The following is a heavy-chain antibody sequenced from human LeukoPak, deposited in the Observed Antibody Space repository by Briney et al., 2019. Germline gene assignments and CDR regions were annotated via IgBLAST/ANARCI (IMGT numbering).Heavy chain of an antibody. CDR2: ISSSSSTI. CDR3: ARDFEAAGLDY. J-gene: IGHJ4*02. Sequence: GGSLRPSCAASGFTFSSYSMNWVRQAPGKGLEWVSYISSSSSTIYYADSVKGRFTISRDNAKNSLYLQMNSLRAEDTAVYYCARDFEAAGLDYWGQGTLVTVSS. V-gene: IGHV3-48*01. D-gene: IGHD6-13*01. CDR1: GFTFSSYS.